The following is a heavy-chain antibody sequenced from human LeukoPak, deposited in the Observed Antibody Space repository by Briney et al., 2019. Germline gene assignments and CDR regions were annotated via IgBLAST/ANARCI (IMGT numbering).Heavy chain of an antibody. J-gene: IGHJ3*02. V-gene: IGHV4-4*07. D-gene: IGHD6-13*01. CDR1: GGSISIYY. CDR2: IYTSGST. Sequence: SETLSLTCTVSGGSISIYYWRWIRQPAGKGREWIGHIYTSGSTNYNPSLKSRVTMSVDTSNHQFSLKLSSVTAADTAVYYSARQSSSWYGPGVSFDIWGQGTMVTVSS. CDR3: ARQSSSWYGPGVSFDI.